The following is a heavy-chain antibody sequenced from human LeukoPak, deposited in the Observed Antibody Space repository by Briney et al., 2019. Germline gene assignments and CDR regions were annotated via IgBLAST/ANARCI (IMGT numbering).Heavy chain of an antibody. CDR2: IYSGGST. CDR1: GFTVSSNY. J-gene: IGHJ5*02. V-gene: IGHV3-53*01. Sequence: PGGSLRLSCAASGFTVSSNYMSWVRQAPGKGLEWVSVIYSGGSTYYADSVKGRFTISRDNSKNTLYLQMNSLRAEDTAVYYCAQNRDTSAPYTWFDPWGQGTLVTVSS. CDR3: AQNRDTSAPYTWFDP.